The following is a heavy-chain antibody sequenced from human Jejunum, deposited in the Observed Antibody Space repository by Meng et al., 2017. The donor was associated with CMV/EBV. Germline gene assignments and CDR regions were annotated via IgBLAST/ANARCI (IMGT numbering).Heavy chain of an antibody. Sequence: KASGYPFTGYYIHWVRQAPGQGFEWMGWIDPNSGGPYYAREFQGRVTMSGDTSITSAFMELSRLNSDDTAVYYCARSPPTGGYDYWGQGTLVTVSS. CDR2: IDPNSGGP. J-gene: IGHJ4*02. CDR3: ARSPPTGGYDY. D-gene: IGHD2-8*02. CDR1: GYPFTGYY. V-gene: IGHV1-2*02.